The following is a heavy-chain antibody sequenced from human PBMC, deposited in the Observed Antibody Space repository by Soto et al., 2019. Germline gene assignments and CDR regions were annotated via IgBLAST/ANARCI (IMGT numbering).Heavy chain of an antibody. Sequence: EVQLVESGGGLVKPGGSLRLSCAVSGFIFSDFSMNWVRQAPGKGLEWVASIGSSGGNSFYADSVKGRFIISRDNAKTSLDLQIYSLRAEDTAVYYCAREKRHNSLGGRFGMDVWGQGTTVTVS. CDR1: GFIFSDFS. CDR3: AREKRHNSLGGRFGMDV. CDR2: IGSSGGNS. D-gene: IGHD1-1*01. V-gene: IGHV3-21*01. J-gene: IGHJ6*02.